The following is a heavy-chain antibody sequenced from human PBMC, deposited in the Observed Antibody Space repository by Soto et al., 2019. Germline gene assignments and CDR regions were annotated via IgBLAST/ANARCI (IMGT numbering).Heavy chain of an antibody. V-gene: IGHV4-31*03. Sequence: SETLSLTCTVSGGSISSGGYYWSWIRQHPGKGLEWIGYIYYSGSTYYNPSLKSRVTISVDTSKNQFSLKLSSVTAADTAVYYCARDSSGYYGWFDPWGQGTLVTVSS. J-gene: IGHJ5*02. CDR2: IYYSGST. CDR1: GGSISSGGYY. CDR3: ARDSSGYYGWFDP. D-gene: IGHD3-22*01.